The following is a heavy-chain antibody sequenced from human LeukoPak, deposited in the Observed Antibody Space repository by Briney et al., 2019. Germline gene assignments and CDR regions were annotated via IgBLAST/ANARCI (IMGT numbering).Heavy chain of an antibody. CDR1: GFTFSRYW. CDR2: IKHDGSEK. CDR3: AKDYYGSGSYPLDP. D-gene: IGHD3-10*01. V-gene: IGHV3-7*01. Sequence: GGSLRLSCAASGFTFSRYWMTWVRQAPGKGLEWVANIKHDGSEKYYLDSVKGRFSISRDNSKNTLYLQMNSLRAEDTAVYYCAKDYYGSGSYPLDPWGQGTLVTVSS. J-gene: IGHJ5*02.